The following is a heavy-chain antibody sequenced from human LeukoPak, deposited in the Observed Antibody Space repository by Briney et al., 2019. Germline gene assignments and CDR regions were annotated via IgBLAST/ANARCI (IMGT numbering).Heavy chain of an antibody. Sequence: GGSLRLSCAASGITFSSYAMSWVRQAPGKGLEWVSAISGSGGSTYYADSVKGRFTISRDNSKNTLYLQMNSLRAEDTAVYYCAKHSKGVAGEYYYGMDVWGQGTTVTVSS. CDR2: ISGSGGST. CDR3: AKHSKGVAGEYYYGMDV. J-gene: IGHJ6*02. CDR1: GITFSSYA. D-gene: IGHD6-19*01. V-gene: IGHV3-23*01.